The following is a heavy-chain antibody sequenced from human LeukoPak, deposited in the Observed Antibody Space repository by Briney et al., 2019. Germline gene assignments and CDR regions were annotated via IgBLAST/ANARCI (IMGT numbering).Heavy chain of an antibody. CDR3: TKNALRDILTGCWFDP. CDR1: GFIFSNYA. Sequence: PGGSVRLSCPASGFIFSNYALSWLRQAPGKGLEGVSGISGNGDSTYYADSVKGRFAISRVIIINTVYLQMNSVRDEDTPVYYCTKNALRDILTGCWFDPWGQGNLVTVSS. V-gene: IGHV3-23*01. J-gene: IGHJ5*02. D-gene: IGHD3-9*01. CDR2: ISGNGDST.